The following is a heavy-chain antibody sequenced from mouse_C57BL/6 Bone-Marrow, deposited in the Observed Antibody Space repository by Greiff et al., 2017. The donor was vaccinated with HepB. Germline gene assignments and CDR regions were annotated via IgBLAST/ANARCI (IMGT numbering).Heavy chain of an antibody. CDR3: ARRGFTTPFDY. J-gene: IGHJ2*01. CDR1: GFTFSSYA. V-gene: IGHV5-4*03. Sequence: EVMLVESGGGLVKPGGSLKLSCAASGFTFSSYAMSWVRQTPEKRLEWVATISDGGSYTYYPDNVKGRFTISRDNAKNNLYLQMSHLKSEDTAMYYCARRGFTTPFDYWGQGTTLTVSS. CDR2: ISDGGSYT. D-gene: IGHD1-1*01.